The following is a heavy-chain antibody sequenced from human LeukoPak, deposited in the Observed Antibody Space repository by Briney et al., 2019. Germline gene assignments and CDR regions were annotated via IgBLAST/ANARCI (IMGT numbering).Heavy chain of an antibody. D-gene: IGHD6-19*01. CDR3: AKPPVAVASHFDP. J-gene: IGHJ5*02. V-gene: IGHV3-48*03. CDR2: ISSSGSTI. CDR1: GFTFSSYE. Sequence: GGSLRLSCAASGFTFSSYEMNWVRQAPGKGLEWVSYISSSGSTIYYADSVKGRFTISRDNSKNTLYLQMNSLRAEDTAVYYCAKPPVAVASHFDPWGQGTLVTVSS.